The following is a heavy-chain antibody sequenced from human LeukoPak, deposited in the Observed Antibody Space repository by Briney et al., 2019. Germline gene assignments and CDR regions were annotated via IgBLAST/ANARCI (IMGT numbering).Heavy chain of an antibody. J-gene: IGHJ4*02. V-gene: IGHV1-69*06. CDR2: IIPIFGTT. CDR1: GYTFTSYG. D-gene: IGHD4-23*01. CDR3: ARSGDGNLQDY. Sequence: SVKVSCKASGYTFTSYGISWVRQAPGQGLEWMGGIIPIFGTTNYSQNFQGRVTNTADKSTNTAFMELSSLRSDDTAVYYCARSGDGNLQDYWGQGTLVTVSS.